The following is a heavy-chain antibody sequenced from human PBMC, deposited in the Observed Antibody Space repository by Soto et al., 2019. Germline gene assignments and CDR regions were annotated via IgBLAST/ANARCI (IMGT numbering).Heavy chain of an antibody. V-gene: IGHV1-69*02. CDR3: AIVWGGYGRGAFDD. D-gene: IGHD5-12*01. CDR2: IIPILGIA. CDR1: GGTFSSYT. J-gene: IGHJ4*02. Sequence: QVQLVQSGAEVKKPGSSVKVSCKASGGTFSSYTISWVRQAPGQGLEWMGRIIPILGIANYEQKCQGRVTTSADQSRRSAYMALGSLRSGDTAVYYCAIVWGGYGRGAFDDWGQGTLVTVSS.